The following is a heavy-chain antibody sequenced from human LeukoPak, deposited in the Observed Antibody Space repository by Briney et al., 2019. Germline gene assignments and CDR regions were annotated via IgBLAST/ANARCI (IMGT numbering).Heavy chain of an antibody. CDR2: TFYRSKWYH. J-gene: IGHJ4*02. CDR3: ARDGWPAFDY. D-gene: IGHD2-15*01. Sequence: SQTLSLTCAISGDSVSSYTAAWNWIRQSPSRGLEGLGRTFYRSKWYHDYAVSVKSRITINPDTSKNQFSLQLNSVTPEDTAVYYCARDGWPAFDYWGQGTLVTVSS. V-gene: IGHV6-1*01. CDR1: GDSVSSYTAA.